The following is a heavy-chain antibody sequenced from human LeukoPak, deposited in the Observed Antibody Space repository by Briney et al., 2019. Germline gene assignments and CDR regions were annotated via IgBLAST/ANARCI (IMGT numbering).Heavy chain of an antibody. CDR2: IYHSGST. Sequence: SETLSLTCTVSGYSISSGYYWGWVRQPPGKRLEWIGSIYHSGSTYYNPSLKNRVTISVDTSKNYFSLKLSSVTAADTAVYYCAREDSNWFDPWGQGTRVTVSS. CDR3: AREDSNWFDP. J-gene: IGHJ5*02. CDR1: GYSISSGYY. D-gene: IGHD4-11*01. V-gene: IGHV4-38-2*02.